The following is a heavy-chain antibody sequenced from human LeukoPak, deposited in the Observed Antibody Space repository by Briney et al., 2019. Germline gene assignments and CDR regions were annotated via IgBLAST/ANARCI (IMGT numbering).Heavy chain of an antibody. J-gene: IGHJ5*02. Sequence: SETLSLTCTVSGGSISSSSDYWGWIRQPPGKELEWIGFIDYSGTTYYNPSLKSRVTISVDTSKNQFSLKLSSVTAADTAIYYCVREFQVRGFDPWGQGILVTVSS. CDR3: VREFQVRGFDP. CDR2: IDYSGTT. D-gene: IGHD3-10*01. V-gene: IGHV4-39*07. CDR1: GGSISSSSDY.